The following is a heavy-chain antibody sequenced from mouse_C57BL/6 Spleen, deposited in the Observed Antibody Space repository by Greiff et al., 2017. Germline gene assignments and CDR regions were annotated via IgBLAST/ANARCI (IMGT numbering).Heavy chain of an antibody. CDR3: ARWGLDAMDY. CDR2: INPNNGGT. V-gene: IGHV1-26*01. Sequence: VQLQQSGPELVKPGASVKISCKASGYTFTDYYMNWVKQSHGKSLEWIGDINPNNGGTSYNQKFKGKATLTVDKSSSTAYMELRSLTSEDSAVYYCARWGLDAMDYWGQGTSVTVSS. D-gene: IGHD2-4*01. J-gene: IGHJ4*01. CDR1: GYTFTDYY.